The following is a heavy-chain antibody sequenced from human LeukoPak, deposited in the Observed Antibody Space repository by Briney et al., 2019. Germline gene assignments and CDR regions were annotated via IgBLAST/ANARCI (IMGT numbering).Heavy chain of an antibody. CDR1: GYTFTSYA. V-gene: IGHV1-3*01. Sequence: GASVKVSCKASGYTFTSYAMHWVRQAPGQRLEWMGWINAGNGNTKYSQKFQGRVTITRDTSASTAYMELSSLRSEDTAVYYCARGVDIVATILPYNWFDPWGQGTLVTVSS. J-gene: IGHJ5*02. CDR3: ARGVDIVATILPYNWFDP. CDR2: INAGNGNT. D-gene: IGHD5-12*01.